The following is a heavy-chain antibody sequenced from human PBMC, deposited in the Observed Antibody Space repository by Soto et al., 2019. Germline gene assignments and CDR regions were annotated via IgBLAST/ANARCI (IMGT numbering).Heavy chain of an antibody. Sequence: PGGSLRLSCAASGFTFSNAWMSWVRQAPGKGLEWVGRIKSKTDGGTTDYAAPVKGRFTISRDDSKNTLYLQMNSLKTEDTAVYYCTKDLWLDCSGGSCCPYYYYMDVWGKGTTVTISS. V-gene: IGHV3-15*01. D-gene: IGHD2-15*01. CDR2: IKSKTDGGTT. CDR1: GFTFSNAW. CDR3: TKDLWLDCSGGSCCPYYYYMDV. J-gene: IGHJ6*03.